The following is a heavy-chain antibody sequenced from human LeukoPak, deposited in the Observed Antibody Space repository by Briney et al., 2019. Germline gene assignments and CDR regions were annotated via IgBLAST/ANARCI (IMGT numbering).Heavy chain of an antibody. Sequence: GGSLRLSCAASGFDFSNYGMYWVRQAPGKGLEWVAFIRYDGTNTYYADSVKGRFTISRDNSKNTLYLQMNSLTAEDTAVFHCAKDYVEDSGSWVPGYWGQGTLVTVSS. D-gene: IGHD1-26*01. J-gene: IGHJ4*02. CDR1: GFDFSNYG. CDR3: AKDYVEDSGSWVPGY. V-gene: IGHV3-30*02. CDR2: IRYDGTNT.